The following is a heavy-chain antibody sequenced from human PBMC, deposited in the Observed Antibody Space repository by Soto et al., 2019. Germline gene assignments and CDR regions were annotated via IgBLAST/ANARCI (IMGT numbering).Heavy chain of an antibody. V-gene: IGHV3-30*18. J-gene: IGHJ4*01. CDR1: GFTFSNFG. D-gene: IGHD3-3*01. CDR2: ISADGSDK. Sequence: QVQLVESGGGVVQPGRSLRLSCAASGFTFSNFGMHWVRQAPGKGLEWVAAISADGSDKYFSGSVKGRFTISRDNSKNTLFLQMNSLRVEDTAVYYCVKGSDVARQELDYWGQEPWSPSPQ. CDR3: VKGSDVARQELDY.